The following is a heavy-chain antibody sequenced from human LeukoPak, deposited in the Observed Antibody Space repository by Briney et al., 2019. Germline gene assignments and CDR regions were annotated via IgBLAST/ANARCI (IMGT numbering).Heavy chain of an antibody. CDR2: ISSNGLTT. CDR1: GFTFSSYE. V-gene: IGHV3-48*03. CDR3: ARLRGSGSYLDL. Sequence: GGSLRLSCAASGFTFSSYEMNWVRQAPGEGLDWVSYISSNGLTTYYADSVKGRFTISRDNAKNSLYLQMNSLRVDDTALYCCARLRGSGSYLDLWGQGTLVTVSS. D-gene: IGHD1-26*01. J-gene: IGHJ4*02.